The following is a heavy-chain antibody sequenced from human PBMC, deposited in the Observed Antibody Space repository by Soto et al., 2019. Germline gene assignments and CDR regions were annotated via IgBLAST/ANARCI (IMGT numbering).Heavy chain of an antibody. Sequence: PSETLSLTCTVSGGSISSGGYYWSWIRQHPGKGLEWIGYIYYSGSTYYNPSLKSRVTISVDTSKNQFSLELSSVTAADTAVYYCARAHSFYCSSTSCYPVGFDYWGQGTLVTVSS. J-gene: IGHJ4*02. V-gene: IGHV4-31*03. CDR2: IYYSGST. CDR3: ARAHSFYCSSTSCYPVGFDY. D-gene: IGHD2-2*01. CDR1: GGSISSGGYY.